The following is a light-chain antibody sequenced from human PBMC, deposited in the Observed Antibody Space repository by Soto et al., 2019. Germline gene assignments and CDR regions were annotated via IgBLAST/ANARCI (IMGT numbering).Light chain of an antibody. Sequence: EIVMTQSPATLSVSPGEGATLSCRASQSISSKLAWYQQKRGQAPGLLIYGASTRATGVPARFSGSGSGTEFTLTITSLQSEDLAVYYCQHYNDWRWTFGQGTKVEIK. V-gene: IGKV3-15*01. CDR2: GAS. J-gene: IGKJ1*01. CDR3: QHYNDWRWT. CDR1: QSISSK.